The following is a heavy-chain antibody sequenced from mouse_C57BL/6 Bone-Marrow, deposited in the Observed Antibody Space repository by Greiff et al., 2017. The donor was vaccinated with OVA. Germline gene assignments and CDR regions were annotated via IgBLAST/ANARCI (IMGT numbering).Heavy chain of an antibody. CDR3: ATRLHMDY. Sequence: EVKVVESGGGLVKPGGSLKLSCAASGFTFSDYGMHWVRQAPEKGLEWVAYLSSGSSTIYYADTVKGRFTLSRDNAKNTLFLQMTSLRSEDTAMYYCATRLHMDYWGQGTSVTVSS. D-gene: IGHD2-10*01. J-gene: IGHJ4*01. CDR1: GFTFSDYG. V-gene: IGHV5-17*01. CDR2: LSSGSSTI.